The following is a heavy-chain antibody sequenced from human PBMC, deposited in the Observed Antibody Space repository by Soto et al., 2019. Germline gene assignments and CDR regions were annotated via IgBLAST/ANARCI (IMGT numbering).Heavy chain of an antibody. CDR2: IYYSGST. V-gene: IGHV4-30-4*01. J-gene: IGHJ4*02. CDR3: ARVGAVGATTADY. D-gene: IGHD1-26*01. CDR1: GGSISSGDNY. Sequence: QVQLQESGPGLVKPSQTLSLTCTVSGGSISSGDNYWSWIRQPPGKGLEWIGYIYYSGSTYYNPSLQSRVTISVDTPKNQFSLKLSSVTAADTAVYYCARVGAVGATTADYWGQGTLVTVSS.